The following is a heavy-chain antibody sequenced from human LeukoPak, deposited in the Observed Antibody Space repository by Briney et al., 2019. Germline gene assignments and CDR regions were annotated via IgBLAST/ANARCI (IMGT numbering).Heavy chain of an antibody. Sequence: GGSLRLSCAASGFTFSSYGMHWVRQAPGKGLEWVAVISYDGSNKYYADSVKGRFTISRDNSKNTLYLQMNSLRAEDTALYYCARDDGSYYDSSGFDYWGQGTLVTVSS. CDR1: GFTFSSYG. J-gene: IGHJ4*02. CDR2: ISYDGSNK. V-gene: IGHV3-30*03. D-gene: IGHD3-22*01. CDR3: ARDDGSYYDSSGFDY.